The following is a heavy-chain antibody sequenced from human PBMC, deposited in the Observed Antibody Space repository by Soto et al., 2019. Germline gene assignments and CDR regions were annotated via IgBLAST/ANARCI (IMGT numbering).Heavy chain of an antibody. V-gene: IGHV4-34*01. CDR1: GGSFSGYY. CDR2: INHSGST. CDR3: ARARYYYDSSGYYIY. J-gene: IGHJ4*02. D-gene: IGHD3-22*01. Sequence: SETLSLTCAVYGGSFSGYYWSWIRQPPGKGLEWIGEINHSGSTNYNPSLKSRVTISVDTSKNQFSLKLSSVTAADTAVYYCARARYYYDSSGYYIYWGQGTLVTVSS.